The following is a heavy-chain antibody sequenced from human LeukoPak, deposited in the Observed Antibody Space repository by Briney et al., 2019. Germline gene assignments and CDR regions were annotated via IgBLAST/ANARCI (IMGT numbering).Heavy chain of an antibody. Sequence: PSETLSLTCTVSGGSISSYYWSWIRQPAGKGLEWIGRIYTSGSTNYNPSLKSRVTMSVDTSKNQFSLKLSSVTAADTAVYYCARHITMVRGVIIEAFDIWGQGTMVTVSS. CDR1: GGSISSYY. CDR3: ARHITMVRGVIIEAFDI. CDR2: IYTSGST. J-gene: IGHJ3*02. V-gene: IGHV4-4*07. D-gene: IGHD3-10*01.